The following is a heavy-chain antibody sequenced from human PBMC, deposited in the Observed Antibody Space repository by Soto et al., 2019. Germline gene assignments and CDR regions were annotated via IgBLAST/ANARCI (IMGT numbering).Heavy chain of an antibody. CDR1: GFTFSGYW. V-gene: IGHV3-7*01. CDR2: IKDDGSEK. Sequence: EVQLVESGGGLVQPGGSLRLSCAASGFTFSGYWMTWARQAPGRGLEWVAQIKDDGSEKFYVDSVKGRCTISRDNADNLLYLQMNSLRAEDTAVYFCARDGYCSGGSCYRRNDYWGQGTLVIVSS. D-gene: IGHD2-15*01. CDR3: ARDGYCSGGSCYRRNDY. J-gene: IGHJ4*02.